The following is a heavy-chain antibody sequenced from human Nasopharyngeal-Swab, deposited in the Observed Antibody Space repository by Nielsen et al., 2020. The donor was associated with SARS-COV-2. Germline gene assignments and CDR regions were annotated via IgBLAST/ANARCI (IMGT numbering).Heavy chain of an antibody. J-gene: IGHJ6*03. CDR3: ARPEVDYYGSGSYDYYYMDV. D-gene: IGHD3-10*01. Sequence: SETLSLTCTVSGGSISSSSYYWGWIRQPPGKGLEWIGSIYYSGSTYYNPSLKSRVTISVDTSKNQFSLKLSSVTAADTAVYYCARPEVDYYGSGSYDYYYMDVWSKGTTVTVSS. CDR2: IYYSGST. CDR1: GGSISSSSYY. V-gene: IGHV4-39*01.